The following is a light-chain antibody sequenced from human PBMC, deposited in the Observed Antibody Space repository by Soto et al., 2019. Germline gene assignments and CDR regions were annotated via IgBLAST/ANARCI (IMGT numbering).Light chain of an antibody. CDR2: EAS. CDR1: QSISSW. CDR3: QQYNSYSPT. J-gene: IGKJ1*01. V-gene: IGKV1-5*01. Sequence: DIQMTQSPSTLSASVGDRVTITCRASQSISSWLAWYQQKPGKAPKLLIYEASSLESGVPSRFSGSGSETEITLTISSLQPDDFATYYGQQYNSYSPTFGQGTKVEIK.